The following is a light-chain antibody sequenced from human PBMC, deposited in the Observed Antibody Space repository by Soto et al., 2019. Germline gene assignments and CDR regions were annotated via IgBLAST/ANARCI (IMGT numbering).Light chain of an antibody. CDR3: QQLNSYPPYT. J-gene: IGKJ2*01. Sequence: DLQLTQSPSFLSASVGDRVTITCRASQGISSYLAWYQQKPGKAPKLLLYAASTLQSGVPSRFSGSGSGTEFTLTISSLQPEDFATYYCQQLNSYPPYTFGQGTKLEIK. CDR1: QGISSY. V-gene: IGKV1-9*01. CDR2: AAS.